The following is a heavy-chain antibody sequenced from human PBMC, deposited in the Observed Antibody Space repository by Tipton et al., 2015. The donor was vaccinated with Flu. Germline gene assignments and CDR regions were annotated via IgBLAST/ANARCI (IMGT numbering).Heavy chain of an antibody. CDR1: GGSISSYY. V-gene: IGHV4-59*01. D-gene: IGHD2-2*01. CDR2: IYYSGST. CDR3: AREVVPAVRFDP. J-gene: IGHJ5*02. Sequence: TLSLTCTVSGGSISSYYWSWIRQPPGKGLEWIGYIYYSGSTNYNPSLKSRVTISVDTSKNQFSLKLSSVTAADTAVYYCAREVVPAVRFDPWGQGTLVTASS.